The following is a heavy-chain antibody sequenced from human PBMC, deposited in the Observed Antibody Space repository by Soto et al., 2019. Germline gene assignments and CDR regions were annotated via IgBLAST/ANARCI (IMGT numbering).Heavy chain of an antibody. J-gene: IGHJ4*02. D-gene: IGHD3-10*01. CDR2: ISHDGSIK. Sequence: GSLSLSCAASGFTFTLYAIHWVRQAPGKGLEWVAVISHDGSIKYYTDSVKGRFTISRDNSLHTVYLQMNSLGPEDTAVYFCARSSGVSTPDFDYWGQGALVTVS. CDR3: ARSSGVSTPDFDY. V-gene: IGHV3-30-3*01. CDR1: GFTFTLYA.